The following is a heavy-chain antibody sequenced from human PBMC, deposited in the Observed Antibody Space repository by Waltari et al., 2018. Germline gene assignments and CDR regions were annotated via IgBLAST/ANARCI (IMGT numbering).Heavy chain of an antibody. CDR3: ARRAIDWYFDL. Sequence: SYHMSWVRKDKGKVLEWVSAIGTAGDTYSPGSVKGRFTISRENAKNPLYLQMNSLRAGETAVYYCARRAIDWYFDLWGRGTLVTVSS. CDR1: SYH. CDR2: IGTAGDT. V-gene: IGHV3-13*01. J-gene: IGHJ2*01.